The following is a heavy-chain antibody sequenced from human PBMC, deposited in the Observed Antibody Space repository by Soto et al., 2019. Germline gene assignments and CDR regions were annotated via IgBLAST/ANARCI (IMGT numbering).Heavy chain of an antibody. CDR3: ARRIYGDWYFDL. CDR1: GGSISSSNW. V-gene: IGHV4-4*01. CDR2: IFHSGST. D-gene: IGHD3-16*01. J-gene: IGHJ2*01. Sequence: QVQLQESSPGLVKPSGTLSLTCAVSGGSISSSNWWSWVRQPPGKGLEWIGEIFHSGSTNSNPSLKSPVPISLDTSKTQFSLKLSSVTAADMAVYCCARRIYGDWYFDLWGRGTLVTVSS.